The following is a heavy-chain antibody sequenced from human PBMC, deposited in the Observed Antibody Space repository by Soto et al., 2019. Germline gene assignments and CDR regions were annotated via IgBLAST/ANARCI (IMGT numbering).Heavy chain of an antibody. J-gene: IGHJ5*02. D-gene: IGHD2-2*02. CDR2: IIPIFGTA. CDR1: GGTFSSYA. Sequence: QVQLVQSGAEVKKPGSSVKVSCKASGGTFSSYAISWVRQAPGQGLEWMGGIIPIFGTANYAQKFQGRVTITGVESTSAACMELSSLRSEDTAVYYCARDNTRGGWFDPWGQGTLVTVSS. V-gene: IGHV1-69*12. CDR3: ARDNTRGGWFDP.